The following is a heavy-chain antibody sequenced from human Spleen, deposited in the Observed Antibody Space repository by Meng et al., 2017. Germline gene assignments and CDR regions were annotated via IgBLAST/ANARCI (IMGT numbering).Heavy chain of an antibody. Sequence: SETLSLTCTVSGGSISSGGYYWSWIRQHPGKGLEWIGYIYYSGSTNYNPSLKSRVTMSVDTSKNQFSLKLSSVTAADTAVYYCASGIAVAGSSYYYYHGMDVWGHGTTVTVSS. CDR1: GGSISSGGYY. D-gene: IGHD6-19*01. V-gene: IGHV4-61*08. CDR2: IYYSGST. CDR3: ASGIAVAGSSYYYYHGMDV. J-gene: IGHJ6*02.